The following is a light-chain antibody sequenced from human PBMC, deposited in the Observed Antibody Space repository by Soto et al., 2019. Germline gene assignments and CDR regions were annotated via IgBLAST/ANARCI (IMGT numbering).Light chain of an antibody. CDR1: QSISRY. Sequence: DIQMTQSPSSLSASVGDRVTITCRASQSISRYLNWYQQKPGKSPKLLIYAASSLQSGVPSRFSGSGSGTEFTLTISSLQPEDFATYYCQQTYSSLTFGGGTKVGIK. CDR3: QQTYSSLT. V-gene: IGKV1-39*01. CDR2: AAS. J-gene: IGKJ4*01.